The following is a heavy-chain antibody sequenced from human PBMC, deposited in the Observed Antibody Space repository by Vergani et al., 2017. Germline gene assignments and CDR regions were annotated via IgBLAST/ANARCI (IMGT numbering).Heavy chain of an antibody. CDR1: GGTFSSYT. J-gene: IGHJ6*02. CDR2: IIPILGIA. D-gene: IGHD3-10*01. V-gene: IGHV1-69*08. Sequence: QVQLVQSGAEVKKPGSSVKVSCKASGGTFSSYTISWVRQAPGQGLEWMGRIIPILGIANYAQKFRGRVTITADKSTSTAYMELSSLRSEDTAVYHCAREGSGSYYNYYYGMDVWGQGTTVTVSS. CDR3: AREGSGSYYNYYYGMDV.